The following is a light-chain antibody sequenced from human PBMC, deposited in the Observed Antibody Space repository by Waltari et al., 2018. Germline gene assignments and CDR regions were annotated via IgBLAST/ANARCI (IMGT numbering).Light chain of an antibody. CDR3: QQCYSTPWT. J-gene: IGKJ1*01. CDR2: WAS. CDR1: LSVLYSSNNKNY. Sequence: DIVMTQSPDSLAVSLGERATINRKSSLSVLYSSNNKNYLAWYQQKPGQPPKLLIYWASTRESGVPDRFSGSGSGTDFTLTISSLQAEDVAVYYCQQCYSTPWTFGQGTKVEIK. V-gene: IGKV4-1*01.